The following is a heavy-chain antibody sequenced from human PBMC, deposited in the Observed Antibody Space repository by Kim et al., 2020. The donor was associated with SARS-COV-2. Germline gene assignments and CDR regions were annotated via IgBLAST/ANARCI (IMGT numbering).Heavy chain of an antibody. CDR1: GFTFSDYY. CDR3: ARVGYDYVCGSYRDYYYYYYGMDV. CDR2: ISSSSSYT. J-gene: IGHJ6*02. V-gene: IGHV3-11*05. D-gene: IGHD3-16*02. Sequence: GGSLRLSCAASGFTFSDYYMSWIRQAPGKGLEWVSYISSSSSYTNYADSVKGRFTISRDNAKNSLYLQMNSLRAEDTAVYYCARVGYDYVCGSYRDYYYYYYGMDVWGQGTTVTVSS.